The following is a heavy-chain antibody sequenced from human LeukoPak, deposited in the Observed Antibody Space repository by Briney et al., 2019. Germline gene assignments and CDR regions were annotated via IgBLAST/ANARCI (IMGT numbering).Heavy chain of an antibody. CDR2: IYYSGST. D-gene: IGHD3-22*01. Sequence: SETLSLTCTVSGGSISSSSYYWGWIRQPPGKGLEWIGSIYYSGSTYYNPSLKSRVTISVDTSKNQFSLKLSSVTAADTAVYYCARGYYDSSGYYPKYFQHWGQGTLVTVSS. CDR3: ARGYYDSSGYYPKYFQH. V-gene: IGHV4-39*07. CDR1: GGSISSSSYY. J-gene: IGHJ1*01.